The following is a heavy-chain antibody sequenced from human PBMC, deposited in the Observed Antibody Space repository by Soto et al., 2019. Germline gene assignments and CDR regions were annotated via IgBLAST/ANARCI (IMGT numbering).Heavy chain of an antibody. J-gene: IGHJ6*02. Sequence: KVSCKASGYTFTTYGISWVRQAPGQGLEWLGWINTHNGNTNYAQNLQGRVIMTADTSTSTAYMELRSLRSDDTAIYYCTREGSAPYYYYGMDAWGQGTTVTVSS. D-gene: IGHD3-10*01. CDR1: GYTFTTYG. V-gene: IGHV1-18*01. CDR3: TREGSAPYYYYGMDA. CDR2: INTHNGNT.